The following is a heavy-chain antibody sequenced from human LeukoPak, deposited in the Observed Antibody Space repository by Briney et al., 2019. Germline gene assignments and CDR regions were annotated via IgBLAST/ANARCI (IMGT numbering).Heavy chain of an antibody. D-gene: IGHD4-23*01. V-gene: IGHV1-69*04. CDR3: ARHYGGLDDY. Sequence: SVKVSCKTSGDTFSSYGISWVRQAPGQGLEWMGRIIPIVGSTNYAEKLQGRVTITADKSTSTVYMELSSLRAEDTAVYYCARHYGGLDDYWGQGTLIIVSS. CDR2: IIPIVGST. J-gene: IGHJ4*02. CDR1: GDTFSSYG.